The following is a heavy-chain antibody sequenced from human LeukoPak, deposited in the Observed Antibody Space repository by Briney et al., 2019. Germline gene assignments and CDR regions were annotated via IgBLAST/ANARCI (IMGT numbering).Heavy chain of an antibody. D-gene: IGHD2-15*01. CDR3: ARDNNCSGGSCYLYYYYYYGMDV. J-gene: IGHJ6*02. V-gene: IGHV1-3*01. CDR2: INAGNGNT. Sequence: ASVKVSCKASGYTFTSYAMHWVRQAPGQRLEWMGWINAGNGNTRYSQKLQGRVTITRDTSANTAYMELRSLRSDDTAVYYCARDNNCSGGSCYLYYYYYYGMDVWGQGTTVTVSS. CDR1: GYTFTSYA.